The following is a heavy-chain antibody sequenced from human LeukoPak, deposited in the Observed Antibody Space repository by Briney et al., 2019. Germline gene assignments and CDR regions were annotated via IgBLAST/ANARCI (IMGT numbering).Heavy chain of an antibody. J-gene: IGHJ4*02. CDR2: IYYSGST. Sequence: KSSETLSLTCTVSGGSISSGGYYWSWIRQHPGKGLEWIGYIYYSGSTYYNPSLKSRVTISVDTSKNQFSLKLSSVTAADTAVYYCARGTAIDYGGPPGPLRYWGQGTLVTASS. CDR1: GGSISSGGYY. CDR3: ARGTAIDYGGPPGPLRY. V-gene: IGHV4-31*03. D-gene: IGHD4-23*01.